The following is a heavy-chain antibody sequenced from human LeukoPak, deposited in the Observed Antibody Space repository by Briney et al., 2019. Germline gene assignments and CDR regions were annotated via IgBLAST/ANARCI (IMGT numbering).Heavy chain of an antibody. J-gene: IGHJ4*02. Sequence: QTGGSLRLSCAASGFTFSSFGMHWVRQSPGKGREWVAVIWYDGSTKVYADSVKGRFTISRDNAKSTLYPQMNSLRAEDTAVYYCASSTQISKYADYWGQGALVTVSS. CDR2: IWYDGSTK. CDR1: GFTFSSFG. CDR3: ASSTQISKYADY. V-gene: IGHV3-33*03. D-gene: IGHD2-2*01.